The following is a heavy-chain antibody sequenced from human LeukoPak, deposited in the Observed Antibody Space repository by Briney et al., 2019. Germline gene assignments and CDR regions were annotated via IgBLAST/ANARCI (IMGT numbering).Heavy chain of an antibody. CDR1: GFTFSSYA. D-gene: IGHD4-17*01. CDR3: ARAIDYGIIDY. Sequence: GGSLRLSCAASGFTFSSYAMHWVRQAPGKGLEYVSAISSNGGSTYYANSVKGRFTISRDNSKDTLYLQMGSLRAEDMAVYYCARAIDYGIIDYWGQGTLVTVSS. CDR2: ISSNGGST. J-gene: IGHJ4*02. V-gene: IGHV3-64*01.